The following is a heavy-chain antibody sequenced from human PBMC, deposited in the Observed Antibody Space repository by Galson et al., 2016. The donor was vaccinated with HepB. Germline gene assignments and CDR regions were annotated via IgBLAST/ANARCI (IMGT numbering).Heavy chain of an antibody. D-gene: IGHD1-26*01. V-gene: IGHV3-23*01. CDR3: ARTEFGIVEATTSIVGH. Sequence: SLRLSCAASGFTFITSVMSWVRQTPGKGLEWVSSFRGRANTQYADSVRGRFTASRDDSKGTLFLQMNSLTADDTAVYYCARTEFGIVEATTSIVGHWGQGALVTVSS. CDR1: GFTFITSV. J-gene: IGHJ5*02. CDR2: FRGRANT.